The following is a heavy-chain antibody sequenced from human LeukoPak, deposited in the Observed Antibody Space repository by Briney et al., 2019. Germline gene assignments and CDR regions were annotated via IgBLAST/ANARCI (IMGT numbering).Heavy chain of an antibody. D-gene: IGHD3-22*01. V-gene: IGHV4-34*01. CDR1: GGSFTEYY. J-gene: IGHJ6*02. CDR3: ARGRIAKIVVVHSFTYGMDV. CDR2: IYGYNGDT. Sequence: KPSETLSLTCTVFGGSFTEYYWPWIRHSTGKGLEGIGEIYGYNGDTQYNPSLNSHDPLSLERSKNPLSLELRFVTAADTAVYYCARGRIAKIVVVHSFTYGMDVWGQGTTVTVSS.